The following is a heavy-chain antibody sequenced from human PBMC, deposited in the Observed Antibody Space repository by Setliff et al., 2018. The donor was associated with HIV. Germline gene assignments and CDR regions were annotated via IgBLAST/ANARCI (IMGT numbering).Heavy chain of an antibody. CDR2: IYPGDSDT. CDR3: ARAAPYCSGTSCYTKY. Sequence: GESLKISCKGSGYTFTHYLIGWVRQMPGKVLEWMGIIYPGDSDTRYSPSFQGQVTFSADKSINTAYLQWSRLKASDSAMYYCARAAPYCSGTSCYTKYWGRGTLVTAPQ. CDR1: GYTFTHYL. V-gene: IGHV5-51*01. D-gene: IGHD2-15*01. J-gene: IGHJ4*02.